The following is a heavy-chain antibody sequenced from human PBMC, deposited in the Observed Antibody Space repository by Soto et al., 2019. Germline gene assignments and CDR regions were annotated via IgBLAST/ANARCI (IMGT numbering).Heavy chain of an antibody. V-gene: IGHV3-21*01. CDR1: GFTFNIYS. D-gene: IGHD3-22*01. CDR3: ARDTKMLAPLIYMDH. J-gene: IGHJ4*02. CDR2: TSSRSSNI. Sequence: PGGSLRLSCAASGFTFNIYSMNWVRQAPGKGLEWVSSTSSRSSNIDYADSVKGRFTISRDNANNSLYLQMNNLSADDTAVYHCARDTKMLAPLIYMDHWGRGTLVTVSS.